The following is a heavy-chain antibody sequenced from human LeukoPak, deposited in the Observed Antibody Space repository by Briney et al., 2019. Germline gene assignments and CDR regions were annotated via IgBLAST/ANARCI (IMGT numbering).Heavy chain of an antibody. Sequence: PEGSLRLSCAASGFTFSSYAMSWVRQAPGKGLEWVSTISSDGGGTYYADSVKGRFTISRDNSKNTLYLQMNSLRAEDTAVYYCAKSPFTWNYYEYWGQGTLVTVSS. CDR1: GFTFSSYA. V-gene: IGHV3-23*01. J-gene: IGHJ4*02. D-gene: IGHD1-1*01. CDR3: AKSPFTWNYYEY. CDR2: ISSDGGGT.